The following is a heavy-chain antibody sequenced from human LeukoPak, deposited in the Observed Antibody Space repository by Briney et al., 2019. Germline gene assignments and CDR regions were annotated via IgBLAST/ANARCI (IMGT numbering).Heavy chain of an antibody. CDR3: ARFITMVRGRGFDY. CDR1: GFTVSSSY. Sequence: PGGSLRLSCAASGFTVSSSYMSWVRQAPGKGLEWVSVIYSGGSTYYADSVKGRFTISRDNSKNTLYLQMNSLRAEDTAVYYCARFITMVRGRGFDYWGQGTLVTVSS. J-gene: IGHJ4*02. CDR2: IYSGGST. D-gene: IGHD3-10*01. V-gene: IGHV3-66*01.